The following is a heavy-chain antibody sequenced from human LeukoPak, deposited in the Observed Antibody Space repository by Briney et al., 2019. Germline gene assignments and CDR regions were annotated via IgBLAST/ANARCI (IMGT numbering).Heavy chain of an antibody. CDR3: AKARAAYGSGSYCFDY. J-gene: IGHJ4*02. CDR2: ISSSSSYI. D-gene: IGHD3-10*01. CDR1: GFTFSSYS. Sequence: GGSLRLSCAASGFTFSSYSMNWVRQAPGKGLEWVSSISSSSSYIYYADSVKGRFTISRDSSKNTVFLQVNSLKAEDTAVYYCAKARAAYGSGSYCFDYWGQGTLVTVSS. V-gene: IGHV3-21*01.